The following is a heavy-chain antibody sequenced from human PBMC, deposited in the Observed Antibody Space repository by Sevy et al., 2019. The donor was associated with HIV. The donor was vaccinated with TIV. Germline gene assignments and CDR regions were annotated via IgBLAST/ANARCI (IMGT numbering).Heavy chain of an antibody. CDR2: FDPEDGKT. Sequence: ASVKVSCKVSGYTLTQLSMHWVRQAPGKGLEWMGGFDPEDGKTIYAQKFQGRLTMTEDTSTDTTYMQLSSLRSEEPAVYYCVTGRDYNSDNSGYFDYWGQGTLVTVSS. D-gene: IGHD3-22*01. CDR3: VTGRDYNSDNSGYFDY. V-gene: IGHV1-24*01. J-gene: IGHJ4*02. CDR1: GYTLTQLS.